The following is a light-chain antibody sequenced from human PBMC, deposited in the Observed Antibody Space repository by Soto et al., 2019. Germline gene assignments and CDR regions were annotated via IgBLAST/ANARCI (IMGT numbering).Light chain of an antibody. CDR1: QSVSSN. V-gene: IGKV3-15*01. CDR3: QQYNNWPRT. J-gene: IGKJ2*01. Sequence: EIVMTQSPATLSVSPGERATLSCGASQSVSSNLAWYQQKPGQAPRLLIYGASTRATDIPARFSGSGSGTEFTLTISSLQSEDFAVYYCQQYNNWPRTFGQGTKLEIK. CDR2: GAS.